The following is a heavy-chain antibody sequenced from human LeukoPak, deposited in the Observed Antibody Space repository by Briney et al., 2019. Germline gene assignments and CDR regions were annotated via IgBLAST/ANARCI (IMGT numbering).Heavy chain of an antibody. CDR2: IYPSWST. J-gene: IGHJ4*02. CDR1: GGSISSSNW. Sequence: SGTLSLTCAVSGGSISSSNWWSWVRQPPGKGLEWIGEIYPSWSTNYNPSRKSRVTISVHKSKNQFSLKLSSVTAADTAVYYCARVVGGWFDYWGQGTLVTVSS. CDR3: ARVVGGWFDY. D-gene: IGHD6-19*01. V-gene: IGHV4-4*02.